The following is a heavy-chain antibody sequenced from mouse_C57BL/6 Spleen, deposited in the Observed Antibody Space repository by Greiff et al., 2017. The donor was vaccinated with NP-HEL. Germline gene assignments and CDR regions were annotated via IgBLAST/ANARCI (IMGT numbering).Heavy chain of an antibody. J-gene: IGHJ2*01. CDR1: GFNIKDDY. CDR2: IDPESGDT. CDR3: TTRLREEGVDY. Sequence: VQLQQSGAELVRPGASVKLSCTASGFNIKDDYMHWVKQRPEQGLEWIGWIDPESGDTEYASKFQGKATITADTSSNTAYLQLSSLTSEDTAVYYFTTRLREEGVDYWGQGTTLTVSS. D-gene: IGHD2-4*01. V-gene: IGHV14-4*01.